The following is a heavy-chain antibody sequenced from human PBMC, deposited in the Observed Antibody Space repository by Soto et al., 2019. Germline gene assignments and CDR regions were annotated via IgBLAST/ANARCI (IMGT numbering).Heavy chain of an antibody. V-gene: IGHV3-21*01. CDR1: GFTFSTYN. D-gene: IGHD5-12*01. CDR2: ISSSSTYI. J-gene: IGHJ4*02. CDR3: ARGWLRDRWMQ. Sequence: EVQLVESGGGLVKPGGSLKLSCAASGFTFSTYNMNWVRQAPGEGLEWVSSISSSSTYIYYADSVKGRLTIPRDNAKNSLYLQRNRLRAEDTAVYYCARGWLRDRWMQWGQGTVVTVSS.